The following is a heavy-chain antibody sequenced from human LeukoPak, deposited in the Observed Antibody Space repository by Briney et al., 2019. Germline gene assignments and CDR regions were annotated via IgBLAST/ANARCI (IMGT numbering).Heavy chain of an antibody. V-gene: IGHV3-23*01. CDR3: AKDFRSGPYYVAY. D-gene: IGHD1-26*01. Sequence: SGGSLRLSCAASGFTFSSYVMSWVRQAPGKGLEWVSAMSDSGGRTYYADSVKGRFTISRDESKNTLYLQMNSLRAEDTALYYCAKDFRSGPYYVAYWGQGTLVTVSS. J-gene: IGHJ4*02. CDR2: MSDSGGRT. CDR1: GFTFSSYV.